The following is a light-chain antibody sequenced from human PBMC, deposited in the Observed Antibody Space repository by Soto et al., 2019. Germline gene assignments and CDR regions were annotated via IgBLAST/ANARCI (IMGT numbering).Light chain of an antibody. Sequence: EIVLTQSPGTLSLSPGERATLSCRASQSVSSSYLAWYQQKPGQAPRLLIYGASSRATGIPDRFSGSGSGTDFTLTISSLQPEDSATYYCQQSYSSPQTFGQGTKVDI. CDR3: QQSYSSPQT. CDR1: QSVSSSY. V-gene: IGKV3-20*01. J-gene: IGKJ1*01. CDR2: GAS.